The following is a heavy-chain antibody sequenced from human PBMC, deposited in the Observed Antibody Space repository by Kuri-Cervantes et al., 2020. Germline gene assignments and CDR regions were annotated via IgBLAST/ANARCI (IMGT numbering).Heavy chain of an antibody. CDR1: GGSXSGSY. Sequence: SETLSXXCAXYGGSXSGSYWSWIRXXPGKXXEWXXXIXHSGSTXYXPXLKXXVTISVDTSKNQFSLXVSSVTAADTAXYYCARGLGGPYFDLWGRGTLVTVSS. V-gene: IGHV4-34*01. CDR2: IXHSGST. CDR3: ARGLGGPYFDL. J-gene: IGHJ2*01.